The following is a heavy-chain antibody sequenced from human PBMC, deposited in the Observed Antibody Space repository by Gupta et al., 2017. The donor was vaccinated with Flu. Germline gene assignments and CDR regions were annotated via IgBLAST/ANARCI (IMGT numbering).Heavy chain of an antibody. Sequence: QVQLQESGPGLVKPSQTLSLTCTVSGCSISSGSYYWSWIRQPAGKGLEWIGRIYTSGSTNYNHSLKSRVTISVDTSKNQFSLKLSSVTAAETAVYYCAGMPRGDSYAYAFDYWGQGTLVTVSS. CDR3: AGMPRGDSYAYAFDY. J-gene: IGHJ4*02. D-gene: IGHD5-18*01. CDR1: GCSISSGSYY. V-gene: IGHV4-61*02. CDR2: IYTSGST.